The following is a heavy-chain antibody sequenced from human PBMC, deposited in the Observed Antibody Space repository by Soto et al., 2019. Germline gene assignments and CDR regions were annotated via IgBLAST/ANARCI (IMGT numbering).Heavy chain of an antibody. CDR2: VYPGDVNV. D-gene: IGHD1-26*01. Sequence: GASLKISCQVSGFRFNSYWIGWVRQMPGKGLERVAIVYPGDVNVRYSPSFEGRVTISADRSIATAFLQWTRLNPSDTGIYFCVRGASGSSGYFDLWRRGTVVTVSS. V-gene: IGHV5-51*01. J-gene: IGHJ4*02. CDR1: GFRFNSYW. CDR3: VRGASGSSGYFDL.